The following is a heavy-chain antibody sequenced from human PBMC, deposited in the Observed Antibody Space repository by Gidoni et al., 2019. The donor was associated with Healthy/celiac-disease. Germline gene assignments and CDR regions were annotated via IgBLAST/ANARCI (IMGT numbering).Heavy chain of an antibody. V-gene: IGHV1-46*01. CDR1: GYNFPSYY. CDR2: INPSGGST. J-gene: IGHJ5*02. D-gene: IGHD2-15*01. Sequence: QVQLVQSVAAVKKHGASVKVSCTAAGYNFPSYYMHWVRQAPGQGIQWMGIINPSGGSTSYAQKFQGRVTMTMDTSTSTVYMELSSLRSEDTAVYYCARSHGGSCCNWFDPWGQGTLVTVSS. CDR3: ARSHGGSCCNWFDP.